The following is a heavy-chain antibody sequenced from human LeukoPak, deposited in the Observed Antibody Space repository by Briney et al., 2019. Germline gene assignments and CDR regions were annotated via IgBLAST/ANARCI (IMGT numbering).Heavy chain of an antibody. J-gene: IGHJ4*02. CDR2: ISAYNGNT. CDR1: GYTFTSYG. D-gene: IGHD2-8*01. V-gene: IGHV1-18*01. CDR3: ARGPTRYCTNGVCYTHFDY. Sequence: ASVKVSCKASGYTFTSYGISWVRQAPGQGLEWMGWISAYNGNTNYAQKLQGRVTMTTDTSTSTAYMELRSLRSDDTAVYYCARGPTRYCTNGVCYTHFDYWGQGTLVTVSS.